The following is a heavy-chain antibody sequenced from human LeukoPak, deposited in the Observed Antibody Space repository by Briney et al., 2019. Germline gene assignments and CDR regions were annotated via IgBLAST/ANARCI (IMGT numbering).Heavy chain of an antibody. CDR1: GYTFTSYD. Sequence: ASVKVSCKASGYTFTSYDINWMRQATGQGLELMGWMNPNSGNTGYSQKVQGRGTMTRNTAISTAYMELSSLRSEDTDVYYCERAYSGYDYYYYYYMAVWGKGTTVTVSS. J-gene: IGHJ6*03. V-gene: IGHV1-8*01. D-gene: IGHD5-12*01. CDR2: MNPNSGNT. CDR3: ERAYSGYDYYYYYYMAV.